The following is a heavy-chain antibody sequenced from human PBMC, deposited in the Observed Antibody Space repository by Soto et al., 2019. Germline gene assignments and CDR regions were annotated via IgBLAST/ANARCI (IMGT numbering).Heavy chain of an antibody. CDR2: ISDDSSRT. Sequence: EVQLLESGGGLVQPGGSLRLSCAASGFRFSTFEMSWVRQAPGRGLEWVSFISDDSSRTYYADAVKGRFTIARDNSKYTLYLQMNSLTAEDTAVYACVKGGWLDFWGQGPLVTVSS. D-gene: IGHD3-16*01. CDR3: VKGGWLDF. V-gene: IGHV3-23*01. J-gene: IGHJ5*01. CDR1: GFRFSTFE.